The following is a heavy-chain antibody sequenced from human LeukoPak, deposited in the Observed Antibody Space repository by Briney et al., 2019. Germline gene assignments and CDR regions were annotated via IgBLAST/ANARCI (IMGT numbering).Heavy chain of an antibody. CDR1: GFTFSGSA. V-gene: IGHV3-73*01. CDR3: ISGYDSDGYHLDY. J-gene: IGHJ4*02. D-gene: IGHD3-22*01. Sequence: GGSLRLSCAASGFTFSGSAMHWVRQASGKGLEWVGRIRTKANSYATVHAASVMGRFTISRDDSKNTAYLQMNSLKTEDSAVYHCISGYDSDGYHLDYWGQGTLVTVS. CDR2: IRTKANSYAT.